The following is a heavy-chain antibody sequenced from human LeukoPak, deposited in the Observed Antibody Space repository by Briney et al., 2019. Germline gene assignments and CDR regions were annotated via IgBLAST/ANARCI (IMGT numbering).Heavy chain of an antibody. D-gene: IGHD3-22*01. CDR3: AKDYYYDSGGYPSFDY. V-gene: IGHV3-23*01. CDR1: GFTFSSYA. J-gene: IGHJ4*02. CDR2: IRGSGGST. Sequence: GGSLRLSCAASGFTFSSYAMSWVRQAPGKGLEWVSAIRGSGGSTYYAGSVKGRFTISRDNSKNTLYLQINSLRAEDTAVYYCAKDYYYDSGGYPSFDYWGQGTLVTVSS.